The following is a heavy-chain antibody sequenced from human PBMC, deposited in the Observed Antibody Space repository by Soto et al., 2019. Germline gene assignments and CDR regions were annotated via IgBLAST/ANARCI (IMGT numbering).Heavy chain of an antibody. Sequence: EVQLLESGGGSVQPGGSLRLSCAASGFTFSSYDMIWVRQAPGKGLEWVSAISGSGAYTYYANSVKGRFTISRDNSKNTLYLQLNSLRAEDTAVYYCAKYGCSSTACQCDYWGQGTRVTVSS. V-gene: IGHV3-23*01. CDR1: GFTFSSYD. J-gene: IGHJ4*02. D-gene: IGHD2-2*01. CDR2: ISGSGAYT. CDR3: AKYGCSSTACQCDY.